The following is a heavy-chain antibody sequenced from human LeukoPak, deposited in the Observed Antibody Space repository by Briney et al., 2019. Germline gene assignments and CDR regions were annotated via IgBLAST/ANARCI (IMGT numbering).Heavy chain of an antibody. D-gene: IGHD6-13*01. J-gene: IGHJ4*02. CDR2: INQDGSEQ. V-gene: IGHV3-7*02. CDR3: VRGRGNSSSWYWDY. Sequence: GGSLRLSCAASGFTFSSYWMSWVRQAPGKWLDWVANINQDGSEQYYVDSAKGRFTISRDNGKKSLFLQTNSLRVEDTAVYFCVRGRGNSSSWYWDYWGQGTLVTVSS. CDR1: GFTFSSYW.